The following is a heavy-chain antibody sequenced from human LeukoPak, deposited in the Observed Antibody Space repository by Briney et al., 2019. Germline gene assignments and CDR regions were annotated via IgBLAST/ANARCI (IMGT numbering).Heavy chain of an antibody. CDR2: IYYSGST. Sequence: KPSETLSLTCTVSGGSISSYYWSWIRQPPGKGLEWIGYIYYSGSTNYNPSLKSRVTISVDTSKNQFSLKLSSVTAADTAVYYCARDRGSCSGGSCYSDYYYGMDVWGQGTTVTVSS. CDR1: GGSISSYY. J-gene: IGHJ6*02. V-gene: IGHV4-59*01. D-gene: IGHD2-15*01. CDR3: ARDRGSCSGGSCYSDYYYGMDV.